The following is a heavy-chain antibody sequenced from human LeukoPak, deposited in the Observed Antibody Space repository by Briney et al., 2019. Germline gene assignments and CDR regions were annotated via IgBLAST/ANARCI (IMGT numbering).Heavy chain of an antibody. D-gene: IGHD6-6*01. CDR1: GYTFTGYY. Sequence: VASVKVSFKASGYTFTGYYMHWVRQAPGQGLEWMGWINPNSGGTNYAQKFQDRVTMTRDTSITTAYMELSRLTSDDTAVYYCARDKSIAARPAFDYWGQGTLVTVSS. CDR3: ARDKSIAARPAFDY. J-gene: IGHJ4*02. V-gene: IGHV1-2*02. CDR2: INPNSGGT.